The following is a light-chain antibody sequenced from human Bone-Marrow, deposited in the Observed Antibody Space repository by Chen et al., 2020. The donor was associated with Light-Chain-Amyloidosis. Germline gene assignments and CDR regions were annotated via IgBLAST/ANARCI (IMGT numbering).Light chain of an antibody. CDR1: QSVRTY. CDR2: DAS. CDR3: QQRRNWPLT. V-gene: IGKV3-11*01. Sequence: EIVLTQSPATLSLSPGDRATLSCRASQSVRTYLAWYQQKPGQAPRLLIYDASNRASGVPDRFSGRASGTDFTLSISSLEPEDSAVYFCQQRRNWPLTFGGGTKLEIK. J-gene: IGKJ4*01.